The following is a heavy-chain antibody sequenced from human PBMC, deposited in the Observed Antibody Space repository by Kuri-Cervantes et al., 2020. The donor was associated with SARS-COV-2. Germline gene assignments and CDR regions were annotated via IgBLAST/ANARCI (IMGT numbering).Heavy chain of an antibody. Sequence: ASVKVSCKASGYTFTSHYIDWVRQSPGQGLEWMGWISAYNGNTNYAQKLQGRITMTTDTSTSTAYMELRSLRSDDTAVYYCAKIAAAGHDYWGQGTLVTVSS. CDR3: AKIAAAGHDY. CDR2: ISAYNGNT. CDR1: GYTFTSHY. J-gene: IGHJ4*02. D-gene: IGHD6-13*01. V-gene: IGHV1-18*04.